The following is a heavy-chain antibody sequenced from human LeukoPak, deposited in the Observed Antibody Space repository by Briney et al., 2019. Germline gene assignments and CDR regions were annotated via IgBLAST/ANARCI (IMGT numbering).Heavy chain of an antibody. CDR2: INHSGST. CDR1: GGSFSGYY. CDR3: AREEFRPEYGSGSDYEYYFDE. Sequence: SETLSLTCAVYGGSFSGYYWSWIRQPQGKGLEWIGEINHSGSTNYNPSLKSRVTISVDTSKNQFSLKLSSVTAADTAVYYCAREEFRPEYGSGSDYEYYFDEWGQGNLVTVSS. J-gene: IGHJ4*02. D-gene: IGHD3-10*01. V-gene: IGHV4-34*01.